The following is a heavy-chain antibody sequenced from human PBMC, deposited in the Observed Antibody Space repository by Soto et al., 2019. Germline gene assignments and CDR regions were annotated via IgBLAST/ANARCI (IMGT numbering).Heavy chain of an antibody. D-gene: IGHD3-10*01. CDR3: ARDRARTTNAFDI. V-gene: IGHV3-21*01. CDR2: ISSSGTYI. CDR1: GFTFTTYS. Sequence: ESGGGLVKPGGSLRLSCAASGFTFTTYSISWVRQAPGKGLAWVSSISSSGTYIYYADSVKGRFTISRDNAKNSVFLQMNSLTADDTAVYYCARDRARTTNAFDIWGQGTMVTVSS. J-gene: IGHJ3*02.